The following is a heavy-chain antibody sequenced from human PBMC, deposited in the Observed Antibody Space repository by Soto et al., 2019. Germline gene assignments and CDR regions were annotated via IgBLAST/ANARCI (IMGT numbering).Heavy chain of an antibody. J-gene: IGHJ1*01. CDR3: ASHDGTAG. V-gene: IGHV4-39*01. D-gene: IGHD6-13*01. CDR1: GGAVSMNTYS. Sequence: QLQLQESGPGLVKPSETLALTCTVSGGAVSMNTYSWGWIRQSPVTVLQWIGSMYYSGSTYYNPSLRSRASISVDTSKNQLPLRLTSFTVADTATYYFASHDGTAGWGQWILFTVST. CDR2: MYYSGST.